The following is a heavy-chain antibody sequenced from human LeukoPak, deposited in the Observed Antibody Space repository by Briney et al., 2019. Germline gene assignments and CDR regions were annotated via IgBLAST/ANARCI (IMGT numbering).Heavy chain of an antibody. CDR1: GGSISSSSYY. V-gene: IGHV4-39*01. CDR3: ARHYYDFWSGYLDWSDP. D-gene: IGHD3-3*01. CDR2: IYYSGST. Sequence: TETLSLTCTVSGGSISSSSYYWGWIRQPPGKGLEWIGSIYYSGSTYYNPSLKSRVTISVDTSKNQFSLKLSSVTAADTAVYYCARHYYDFWSGYLDWSDPWGQGTLVTVSS. J-gene: IGHJ5*02.